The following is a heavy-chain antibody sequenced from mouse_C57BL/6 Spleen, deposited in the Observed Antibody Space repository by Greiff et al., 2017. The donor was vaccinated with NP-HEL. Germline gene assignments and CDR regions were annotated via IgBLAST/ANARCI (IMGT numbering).Heavy chain of an antibody. Sequence: QVQLQQSGAVLVRPGTSVKVSCKASGYAFTNYLLEWVKQRPGQGLEWIGVINPGSGGTNYNEKFKGTAILTADKYSSTAYMQLSSLKSEDSAIYLCARRDSSGYPFAWWGQGALVTVSA. CDR1: GYAFTNYL. V-gene: IGHV1-54*01. D-gene: IGHD3-2*02. J-gene: IGHJ3*01. CDR2: INPGSGGT. CDR3: ARRDSSGYPFAW.